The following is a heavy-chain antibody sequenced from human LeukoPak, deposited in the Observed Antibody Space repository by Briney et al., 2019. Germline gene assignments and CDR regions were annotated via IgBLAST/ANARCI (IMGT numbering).Heavy chain of an antibody. CDR3: ARDGGYGSGSAL. D-gene: IGHD3-10*01. Sequence: SETLSLTCTVSGGSISNYYWTWIRQPPGKGLEWIGSIYYDGSTNYNPSLKSRVTISLDTPRNQFSLKLSSVTAADTAVYYCARDGGYGSGSALWGQGTLITVSS. V-gene: IGHV4-59*01. J-gene: IGHJ4*02. CDR2: IYYDGST. CDR1: GGSISNYY.